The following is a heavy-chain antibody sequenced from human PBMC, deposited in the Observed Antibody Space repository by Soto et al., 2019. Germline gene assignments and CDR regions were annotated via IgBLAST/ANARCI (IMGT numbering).Heavy chain of an antibody. CDR2: ISSSGGST. V-gene: IGHV3-23*01. CDR1: GITFRNYA. J-gene: IGHJ4*02. CDR3: AKDPEWELPKYYFDY. Sequence: GGSLRLSCAASGITFRNYAMSWVRQAPGKGLEWVSSISSSGGSTYYADSVKGRFTISRDNSKNTLYLQMNSLRAEDTAVYYCAKDPEWELPKYYFDYWGQGTLVTVSS. D-gene: IGHD1-26*01.